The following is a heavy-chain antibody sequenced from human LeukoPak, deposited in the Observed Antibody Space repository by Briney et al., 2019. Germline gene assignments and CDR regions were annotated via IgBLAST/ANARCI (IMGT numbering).Heavy chain of an antibody. Sequence: SETLSLTCSVSGVSISSSNSYWGWIRQPPGKGLEWIGSIYYTGNTYYNASLKSRVTISIDTSKNQFSLKLSSVTAADTAVYYCARVYGDYDSSFYFDYWGQGTLVTVSS. J-gene: IGHJ4*02. CDR1: GVSISSSNSY. CDR2: IYYTGNT. D-gene: IGHD4-17*01. CDR3: ARVYGDYDSSFYFDY. V-gene: IGHV4-39*07.